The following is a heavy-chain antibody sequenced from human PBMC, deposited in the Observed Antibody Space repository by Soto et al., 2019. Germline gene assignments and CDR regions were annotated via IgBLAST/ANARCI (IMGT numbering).Heavy chain of an antibody. D-gene: IGHD3-22*01. CDR3: ARDHQIRKVVKEPFDI. V-gene: IGHV1-3*01. CDR1: GYTFTSYA. CDR2: INAGNGNT. Sequence: ASVKVSCKASGYTFTSYAMHWVRQAPGQRLEWMGWINAGNGNTKYSQKFQGRVTITRDTSASTAYMGLSSLRSEDTAVYYCARDHQIRKVVKEPFDIWGQGTMVTVSS. J-gene: IGHJ3*02.